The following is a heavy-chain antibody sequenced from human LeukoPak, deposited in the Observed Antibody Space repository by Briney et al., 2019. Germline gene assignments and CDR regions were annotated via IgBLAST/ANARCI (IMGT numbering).Heavy chain of an antibody. CDR1: GGSFSGYY. D-gene: IGHD2-2*01. CDR2: INHSGST. J-gene: IGHJ6*02. Sequence: PSESLPLTCADYGGSFSGYYWSWIRQPPGKGLEWIGEINHSGSTNYNPSLKSRVTISVDTSKNQFSLKLSSVTAADTAVYYCACSSTNYYYYGMDVWGQGTTVTVSS. V-gene: IGHV4-34*01. CDR3: ACSSTNYYYYGMDV.